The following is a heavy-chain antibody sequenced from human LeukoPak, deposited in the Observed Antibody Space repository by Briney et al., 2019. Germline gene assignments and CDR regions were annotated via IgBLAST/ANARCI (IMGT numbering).Heavy chain of an antibody. D-gene: IGHD3-22*01. CDR3: ARGAPNVHDSSGYSYFDY. J-gene: IGHJ4*02. CDR2: IYYSGST. V-gene: IGHV4-61*01. CDR1: GGSISSGSYY. Sequence: PSETLSLTCTVSGGSISSGSYYWSWIRQPPGKGLEWIGYIYYSGSTNYNPSLKSRVTISVDTSKNQFSLKLSSVTAADTAVYYCARGAPNVHDSSGYSYFDYWGQGTLVTVSS.